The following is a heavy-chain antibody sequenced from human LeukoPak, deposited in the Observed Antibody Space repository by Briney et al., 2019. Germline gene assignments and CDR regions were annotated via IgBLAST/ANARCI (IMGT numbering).Heavy chain of an antibody. D-gene: IGHD1-14*01. Sequence: PGGSLRLSCAASGFTFNSYAMSWVRQAPGKGLEWVSGISGSGGITYYADSVKGRFTISRDNSKNTLYLQMNSLRAEDTAVYYCAKVPVSDNWFDPWGQGTLVTVSS. CDR3: AKVPVSDNWFDP. V-gene: IGHV3-23*01. CDR1: GFTFNSYA. CDR2: ISGSGGIT. J-gene: IGHJ5*02.